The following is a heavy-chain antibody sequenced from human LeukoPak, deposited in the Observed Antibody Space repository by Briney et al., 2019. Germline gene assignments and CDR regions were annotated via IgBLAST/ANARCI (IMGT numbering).Heavy chain of an antibody. CDR2: IIPIFGTA. Sequence: SVKVSCKASGGTFSSYAISWVRQAPGQGLEWMGGIIPIFGTANYAQKFQGRVTITADKSTSTAYMELSSLRSEDTAVYYCAREASGYSYGPNWFDPWGQGTLVTVSS. CDR3: AREASGYSYGPNWFDP. D-gene: IGHD5-18*01. CDR1: GGTFSSYA. J-gene: IGHJ5*02. V-gene: IGHV1-69*06.